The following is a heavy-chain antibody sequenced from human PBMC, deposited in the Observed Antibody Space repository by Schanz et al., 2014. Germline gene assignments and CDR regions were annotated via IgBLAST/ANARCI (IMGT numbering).Heavy chain of an antibody. D-gene: IGHD3-3*01. CDR2: ISAYNGNT. CDR1: GGTLDTYK. J-gene: IGHJ4*02. V-gene: IGHV1-18*01. Sequence: QDQLLQSGAAVKKPGSSVRVSCKASGGTLDTYKIAWVRQVPGQGLEWMGWISAYNGNTKYPQKLQGRVTMTTDTSTNTAYMELRSLRSDDTAVYYCARDRRFFDRDDLYYFDSWGQGTLVTVSS. CDR3: ARDRRFFDRDDLYYFDS.